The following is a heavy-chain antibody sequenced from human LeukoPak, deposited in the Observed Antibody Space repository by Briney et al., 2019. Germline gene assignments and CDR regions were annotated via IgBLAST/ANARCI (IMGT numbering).Heavy chain of an antibody. J-gene: IGHJ4*02. CDR2: VNPNSGGT. V-gene: IGHV1-2*02. CDR3: ARSPHEFYYDSSGYFVY. Sequence: ASVKVSRKASEYTFSAYYIHWVRQAPGQGLEWMGWVNPNSGGTNYAQKFQGRVTMTRDTSISTAYMELSRLRTDDTAVYYCARSPHEFYYDSSGYFVYWGQGTLVTVSS. CDR1: EYTFSAYY. D-gene: IGHD3-22*01.